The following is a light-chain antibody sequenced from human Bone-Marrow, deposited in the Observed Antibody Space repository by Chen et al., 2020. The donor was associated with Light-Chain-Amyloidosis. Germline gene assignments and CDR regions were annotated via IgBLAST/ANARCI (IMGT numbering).Light chain of an antibody. CDR3: AAWDGSLSGYV. V-gene: IGLV1-47*01. J-gene: IGLJ1*01. CDR1: SSNIGINY. CDR2: RTN. Sequence: QSVLTQPPSASGTPGQRVTISCSGASSNIGINYVYWYQHLPGAAPNLLIHRTNQRPSGVPDLFSAPKSGTSAFLAISGLRSGNEADYYCAAWDGSLSGYVFGTGTKVIVL.